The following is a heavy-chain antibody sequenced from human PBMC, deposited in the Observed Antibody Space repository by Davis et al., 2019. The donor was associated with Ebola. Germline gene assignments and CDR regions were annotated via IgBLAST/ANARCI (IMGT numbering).Heavy chain of an antibody. D-gene: IGHD3-22*01. J-gene: IGHJ3*02. CDR3: AKGFYDSSGYYYCTAFDI. CDR1: GFTFSSYG. CDR2: IWYDGSNK. V-gene: IGHV3-33*06. Sequence: GGSLRLSCAASGFTFSSYGMHWVRQAPGKGLEWVAVIWYDGSNKYYADSVKGRFTISRDNSKNTLYLQMNSLRAEDTGVYYCAKGFYDSSGYYYCTAFDIWGQGTMVTVSS.